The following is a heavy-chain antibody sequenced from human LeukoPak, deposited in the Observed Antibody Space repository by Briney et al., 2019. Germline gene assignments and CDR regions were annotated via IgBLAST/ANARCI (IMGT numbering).Heavy chain of an antibody. CDR1: GGTFSSYA. Sequence: SVKVSCKASGGTFSSYAISWVRQAPGQGLEWMGGIIPIFGTANYAQKFQGRVTITADESTSTAYMELSSLRSEDTAVYYCAAGIAAAATFDYWGQGTLVTVSS. D-gene: IGHD6-13*01. CDR3: AAGIAAAATFDY. V-gene: IGHV1-69*13. J-gene: IGHJ4*02. CDR2: IIPIFGTA.